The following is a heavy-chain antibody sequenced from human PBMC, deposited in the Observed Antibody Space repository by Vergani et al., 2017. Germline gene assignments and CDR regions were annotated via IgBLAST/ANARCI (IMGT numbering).Heavy chain of an antibody. J-gene: IGHJ1*01. Sequence: QVQLQESGPGLVKPSETLSLTCTVSGGSISSYYWSWIRHPPGKGLEWIGYISYSGSTNYNPSLKSRVTISVDTSKNQFSLKLSSVTAADTAVYYCARGKYYYDNNKYSGYFQHWSQGTLVIVSS. CDR2: ISYSGST. CDR1: GGSISSYY. CDR3: ARGKYYYDNNKYSGYFQH. V-gene: IGHV4-59*01. D-gene: IGHD3-22*01.